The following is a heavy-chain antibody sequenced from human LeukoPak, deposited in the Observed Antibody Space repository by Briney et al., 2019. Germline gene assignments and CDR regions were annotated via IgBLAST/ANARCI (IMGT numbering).Heavy chain of an antibody. V-gene: IGHV1-3*01. D-gene: IGHD2-15*01. CDR3: ARVSGMGMDV. Sequence: ASVKVSCKASGYTFTSYAMHRVRQAPGQGLEWMGWNNAGNGNTKYSQKFQGRVTITRDTSASTAYMELSSLRSEDTAVYYCARVSGMGMDVWGQGTTVTVSS. CDR1: GYTFTSYA. J-gene: IGHJ6*02. CDR2: NNAGNGNT.